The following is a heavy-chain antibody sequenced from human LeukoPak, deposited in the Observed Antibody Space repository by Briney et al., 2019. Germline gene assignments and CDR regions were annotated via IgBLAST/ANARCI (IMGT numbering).Heavy chain of an antibody. V-gene: IGHV3-53*01. D-gene: IGHD6-19*01. J-gene: IGHJ4*02. Sequence: GGSLRLSCAASGFTVSSNYMSWVRQAPGKGLEWVSVIYSGGSTYYADSVKGRFTISRDNSKNTLYLQMNGLRAEDTAVYYCARRLLGYSSGWYYFDYWGQGTLVTVSS. CDR1: GFTVSSNY. CDR3: ARRLLGYSSGWYYFDY. CDR2: IYSGGST.